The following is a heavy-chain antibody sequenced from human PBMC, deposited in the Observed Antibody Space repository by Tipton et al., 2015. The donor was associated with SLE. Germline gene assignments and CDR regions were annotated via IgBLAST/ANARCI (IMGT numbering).Heavy chain of an antibody. V-gene: IGHV3-23*01. CDR2: ITGSGDRT. CDR3: ARSPVDYWNGYSA. Sequence: SLRLSCVVSGFTFSNYAMSWVRQAPGKGLEWISAITGSGDRTYYKDSVKGRFTISRDNSKDSLYLQMSALRAEDTAVYYCARSPVDYWNGYSAWGQGTLVAVSS. J-gene: IGHJ4*02. CDR1: GFTFSNYA. D-gene: IGHD3-3*01.